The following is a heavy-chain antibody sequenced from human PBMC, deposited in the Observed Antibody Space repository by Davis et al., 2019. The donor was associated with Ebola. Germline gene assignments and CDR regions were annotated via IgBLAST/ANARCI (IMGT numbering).Heavy chain of an antibody. CDR2: ISNDGANK. J-gene: IGHJ4*02. CDR1: GFTFSSYA. D-gene: IGHD2-15*01. Sequence: GESLKISCAASGFTFSSYAIHWVRQAPGKGLEWVTAISNDGANKYYVDSVKGRFTISRDNAKNSLYLQMNSLRAEDTAVYYCARRGHIVVVVAAVDYWGQGTLVTVSS. CDR3: ARRGHIVVVVAAVDY. V-gene: IGHV3-30*03.